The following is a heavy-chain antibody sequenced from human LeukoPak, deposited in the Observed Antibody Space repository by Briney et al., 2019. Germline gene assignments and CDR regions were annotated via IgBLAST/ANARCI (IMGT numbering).Heavy chain of an antibody. CDR3: AKHLTRMSYFDY. V-gene: IGHV3-23*01. CDR2: ISESGADT. CDR1: GFTFSAYG. J-gene: IGHJ4*02. Sequence: GGTLRLSCAASGFTFSAYGMSWVRQAPGKGLEWVSAISESGADTFYTDSVKGRFTISRDNSKSTLYLQMNNMRAEDTANYFCAKHLTRMSYFDYWGQGTLATVSS.